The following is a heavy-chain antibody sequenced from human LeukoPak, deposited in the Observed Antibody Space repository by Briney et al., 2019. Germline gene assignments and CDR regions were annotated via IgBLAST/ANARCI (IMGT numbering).Heavy chain of an antibody. CDR1: GYTFTSYG. J-gene: IGHJ4*02. CDR2: ISAYNGNT. D-gene: IGHD3-3*01. V-gene: IGHV1-18*01. Sequence: GASVKVSCKASGYTFTSYGISWVRQAPGQGLEWMGWISAYNGNTNYAQKLQGRVTMTTDTSTSTAYMELSRLRSDDTAVYYCARDLDYDFWSGYHHHFDYWGQGTLVTVSS. CDR3: ARDLDYDFWSGYHHHFDY.